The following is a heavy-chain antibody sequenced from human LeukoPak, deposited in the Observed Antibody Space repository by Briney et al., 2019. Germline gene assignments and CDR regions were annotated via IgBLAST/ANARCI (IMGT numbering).Heavy chain of an antibody. CDR3: ARGARIVVVAATLIY. Sequence: ASVKVSCKASGYTVTGYYTHWVRQAPGQGLEWMGRINPNSGGTNYAQKFQGRVTMTRDTSISTAYMELSRLRSDDTAVYYCARGARIVVVAATLIYWGQGTLVTVSS. J-gene: IGHJ4*02. D-gene: IGHD2-15*01. V-gene: IGHV1-2*06. CDR1: GYTVTGYY. CDR2: INPNSGGT.